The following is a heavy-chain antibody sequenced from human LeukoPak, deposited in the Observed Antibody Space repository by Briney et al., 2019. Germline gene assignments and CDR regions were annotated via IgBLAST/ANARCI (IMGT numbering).Heavy chain of an antibody. J-gene: IGHJ6*03. CDR1: GFTFSDYY. D-gene: IGHD4-11*01. Sequence: GGSLRLSCAAPGFTFSDYYMSWIRQAPGKGLEWVSYISSSGSTIYYADSVKGRFTIPRDNAKNSLYLQMNSLRAEDTAVYYCARLSSDYSKENYYHYYMDVWGKGTTVTVSS. CDR2: ISSSGSTI. V-gene: IGHV3-11*01. CDR3: ARLSSDYSKENYYHYYMDV.